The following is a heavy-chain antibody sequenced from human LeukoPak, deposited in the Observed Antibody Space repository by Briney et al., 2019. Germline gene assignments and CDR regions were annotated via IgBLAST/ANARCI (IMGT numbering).Heavy chain of an antibody. CDR2: IYYSGST. J-gene: IGHJ3*02. CDR3: ARATIFNAFDI. CDR1: GGSISSYY. Sequence: PSETLSLTCTVSGGSISSYYWSWIRQPPGKGLEWIGYIYYSGSTNYNLSLKSRVTISVDTSKNQFSLKLSSVTAADTAVYFCARATIFNAFDIWGQGTMVTVSS. V-gene: IGHV4-59*01. D-gene: IGHD3-3*01.